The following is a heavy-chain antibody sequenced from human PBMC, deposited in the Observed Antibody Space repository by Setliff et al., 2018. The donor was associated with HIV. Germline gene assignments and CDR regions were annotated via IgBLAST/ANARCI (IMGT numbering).Heavy chain of an antibody. CDR3: ARHSDFWSEDAFDI. CDR1: GGSISRSSYF. V-gene: IGHV4-31*03. Sequence: PSETLSLTCTVSGGSISRSSYFWTWIRQRPGQGLEWIGYIYYNGRVSYSEKTYYSPSLKSRVTISVDSSKNQFSLKLSSVTAADTAVYYCARHSDFWSEDAFDIWAQGTVVTVSS. D-gene: IGHD3-3*01. J-gene: IGHJ3*02. CDR2: IYYNGRVSYSEKT.